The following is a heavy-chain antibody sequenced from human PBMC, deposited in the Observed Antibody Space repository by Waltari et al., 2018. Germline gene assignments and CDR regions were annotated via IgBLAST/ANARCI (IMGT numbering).Heavy chain of an antibody. V-gene: IGHV3-48*03. D-gene: IGHD3-10*01. CDR2: ISSSGSTI. CDR3: ARDRPYGSGIIPTVRRGMDV. Sequence: EVQLVESGGGLVQPGGSLRLSCAASGFTFSSYEMNCVRQAPGKGLEWVSYISSSGSTIYYADSVKGRFTISRDNAKNSLYLQMNSLRAEDTAVYYCARDRPYGSGIIPTVRRGMDVWGQGTTVTVSS. J-gene: IGHJ6*02. CDR1: GFTFSSYE.